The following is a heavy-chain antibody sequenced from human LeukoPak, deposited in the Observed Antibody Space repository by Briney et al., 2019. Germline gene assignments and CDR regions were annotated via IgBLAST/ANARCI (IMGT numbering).Heavy chain of an antibody. J-gene: IGHJ4*02. CDR2: INPTRGVT. CDR1: GYTFSGLY. D-gene: IGHD5-24*01. CDR3: ARTWIQLFSPDLVL. V-gene: IGHV1-2*06. Sequence: GASVKVSWKASGYTFSGLYLHWVRQDPGEGLGLMGRINPTRGVTQYTENFQGRVTMTGDTSVSTAHMELNGLTSDDTAIYYCARTWIQLFSPDLVLGGQGTLVTVSS.